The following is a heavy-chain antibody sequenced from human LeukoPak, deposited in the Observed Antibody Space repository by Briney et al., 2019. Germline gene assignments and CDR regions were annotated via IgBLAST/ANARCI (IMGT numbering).Heavy chain of an antibody. J-gene: IGHJ6*03. V-gene: IGHV4-59*01. CDR3: TRGSIAYYYMDV. CDR2: IYYSGST. CDR1: GGSISSYY. D-gene: IGHD3-22*01. Sequence: PSETLSLTCTVSGGSISSYYWSWIRQPPGKGLEWIGNIYYSGSTNYNPSLKSRVTISVDTSKNQFSLKLSSVTAANTAVYYCTRGSIAYYYMDVWGKGTTVTISS.